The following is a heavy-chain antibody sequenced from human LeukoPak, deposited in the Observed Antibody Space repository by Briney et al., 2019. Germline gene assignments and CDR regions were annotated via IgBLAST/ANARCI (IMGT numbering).Heavy chain of an antibody. D-gene: IGHD2-2*01. CDR1: GGSITTSNYY. V-gene: IGHV4-39*07. CDR2: IFYSGST. Sequence: SETLSLTCTVSGGSITTSNYYWGWIRQPPGKGLEWIGNIFYSGSTYYSPSLKSRVTISLDTSRNQFSLKLNSVTAADTAVYYCACCDGDWGQETLVNVSS. J-gene: IGHJ4*02. CDR3: ACCDGD.